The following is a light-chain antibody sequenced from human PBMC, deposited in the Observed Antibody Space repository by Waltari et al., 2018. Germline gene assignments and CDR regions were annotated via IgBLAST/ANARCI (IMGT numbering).Light chain of an antibody. J-gene: IGKJ5*01. CDR2: GAS. CDR3: QQYNNWIT. CDR1: QSVSST. Sequence: ELVMTQSPATLSVSPGERATLSCRASQSVSSTLAWYQQKPGQAPRLLIYGASTRATGIPARFSGSGSGTEFTLTISSLQSEDFAVYYCQQYNNWITFGQGTRLEIK. V-gene: IGKV3-15*01.